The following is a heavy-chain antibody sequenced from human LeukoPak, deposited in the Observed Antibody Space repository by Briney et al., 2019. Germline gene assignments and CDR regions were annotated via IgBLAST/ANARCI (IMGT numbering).Heavy chain of an antibody. CDR1: GFTFSSYS. V-gene: IGHV3-21*01. Sequence: GGSLRLSCAASGFTFSSYSMNWVRQASGKGLEWVSSISSSSSYIYYADSVKGRFTISRDNAKNSLYLQMNSLRAEDTAVYYCARDRAAAGVPPRRRFDPWGQGTLVTVSS. CDR3: ARDRAAAGVPPRRRFDP. J-gene: IGHJ5*02. D-gene: IGHD6-13*01. CDR2: ISSSSSYI.